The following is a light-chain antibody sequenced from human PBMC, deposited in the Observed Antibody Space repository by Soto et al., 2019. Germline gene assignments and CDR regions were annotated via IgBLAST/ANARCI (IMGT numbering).Light chain of an antibody. CDR1: ESISTS. CDR3: QQRSSWPLT. V-gene: IGKV3-11*01. Sequence: EIVLTQSPATLSLSTGERATLSCRASESISTSFAWYQLRPGQAPRLLIYDASNRATGIPTRFSGSGSGTDFTLTISRLEPEDFAVHYCQQRSSWPLTCGEGTKVDIK. CDR2: DAS. J-gene: IGKJ4*02.